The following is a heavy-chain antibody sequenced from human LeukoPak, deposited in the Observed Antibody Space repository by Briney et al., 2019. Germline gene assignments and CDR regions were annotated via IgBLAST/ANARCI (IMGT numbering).Heavy chain of an antibody. V-gene: IGHV3-30*18. Sequence: GGSLRLSCAASGFTFSSYGMHWVRRAPGKGLEWAAVISYDGSNKYYADSVKGRFTISRDNSKNTLYLQMNSLRAEDTAVYYCAKDLLEYQLRYYYCGMDVWGQGTTVTVSS. J-gene: IGHJ6*02. CDR1: GFTFSSYG. D-gene: IGHD2-2*01. CDR2: ISYDGSNK. CDR3: AKDLLEYQLRYYYCGMDV.